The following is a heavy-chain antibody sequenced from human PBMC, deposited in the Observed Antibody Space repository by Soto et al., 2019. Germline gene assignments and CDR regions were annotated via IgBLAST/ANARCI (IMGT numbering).Heavy chain of an antibody. CDR2: IYYSGST. CDR1: GGSISSYY. D-gene: IGHD4-17*01. Sequence: QVQLQESGPGLVKPSETLSLTCTVSGGSISSYYWSWIRQPPGKGLEWIGYIYYSGSTNYNPSLKRLATRSVDTSKNQVSRKLSSVTAADTAVYYCARHPTVTEYYFDYWGQGTLVTVSS. J-gene: IGHJ4*02. CDR3: ARHPTVTEYYFDY. V-gene: IGHV4-59*08.